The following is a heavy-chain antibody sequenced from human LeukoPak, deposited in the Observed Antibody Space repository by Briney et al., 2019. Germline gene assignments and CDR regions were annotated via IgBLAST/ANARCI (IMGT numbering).Heavy chain of an antibody. CDR2: IKSDGSEK. CDR1: GFSFGGYW. CDR3: ASGYRYGVDY. J-gene: IGHJ4*02. Sequence: PGGSLRLSCAASGFSFGGYWLSWVRQAPGKGLECVASIKSDGSEKYYADSVKGRFTISRDNAKNSLYLQTNSLRAEDTAIYYCASGYRYGVDYWGQGTLVTVSS. D-gene: IGHD5-18*01. V-gene: IGHV3-7*02.